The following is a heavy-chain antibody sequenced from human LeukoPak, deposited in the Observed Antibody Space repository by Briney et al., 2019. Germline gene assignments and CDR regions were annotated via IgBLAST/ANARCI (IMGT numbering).Heavy chain of an antibody. CDR3: AIRKPPSDY. J-gene: IGHJ4*02. Sequence: SETLSLTCAVYGGSFSGYYWSWIRQPPGKGLEWIGEINHSGSTNYNPSLKSRVTISVDTSKNQFSLKLSSATAADTAVYYCAIRKPPSDYWGQGTLVTVSS. D-gene: IGHD1-14*01. CDR2: INHSGST. CDR1: GGSFSGYY. V-gene: IGHV4-34*01.